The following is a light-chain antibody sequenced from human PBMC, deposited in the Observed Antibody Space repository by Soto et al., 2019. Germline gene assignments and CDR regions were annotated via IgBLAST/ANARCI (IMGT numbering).Light chain of an antibody. CDR3: QQYSNWPFA. CDR2: EAS. Sequence: EIVMTQSPATLSVSPGERATLSCRASQSIGTTLAWYQQKPGQAPRLLIYEASTRATGIPVRFSGSGSGTEFALTIIGLQSEDSSVYYCQQYSNWPFAFGPGTKVQIK. CDR1: QSIGTT. V-gene: IGKV3-15*01. J-gene: IGKJ3*01.